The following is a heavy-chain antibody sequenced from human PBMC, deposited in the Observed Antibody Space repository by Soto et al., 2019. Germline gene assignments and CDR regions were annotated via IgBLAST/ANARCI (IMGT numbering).Heavy chain of an antibody. CDR2: ISAYNGNT. CDR3: GGDRGTFRGVSHYYYYGMDV. Sequence: QVQLVQSGAEVKKPGASVKVSCKASGYTFTSYGISWVRQAPGQGLEWMGWISAYNGNTNYAQKLEGRGTMTTDTTTSTANREVRSLRSDDTAVYYCGGDRGTFRGVSHYYYYGMDVWGQGTTVTVSS. J-gene: IGHJ6*02. V-gene: IGHV1-18*01. CDR1: GYTFTSYG. D-gene: IGHD3-16*01.